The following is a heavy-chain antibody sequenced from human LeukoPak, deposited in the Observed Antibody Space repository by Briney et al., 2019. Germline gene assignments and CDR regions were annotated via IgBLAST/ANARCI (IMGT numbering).Heavy chain of an antibody. CDR1: GVSFSGYY. CDR2: INHSGST. D-gene: IGHD6-19*01. V-gene: IGHV4-34*01. J-gene: IGHJ4*02. CDR3: ARGRQWLVRALDY. Sequence: SETLSLTCAVYGVSFSGYYWSWIRQPPGKGLEWIGEINHSGSTNYNPSLKSRVTISVDTSKNQFSLKLSSVTAADTAVYYCARGRQWLVRALDYWGQGTLVTVSS.